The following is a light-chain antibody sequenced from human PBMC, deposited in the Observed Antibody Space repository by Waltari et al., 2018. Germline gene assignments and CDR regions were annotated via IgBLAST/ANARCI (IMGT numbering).Light chain of an antibody. CDR1: QSVSRA. CDR2: GAS. CDR3: QHYVRLPVT. V-gene: IGKV3-20*01. J-gene: IGKJ1*01. Sequence: EIVLTQSPGTLSLSTGDRVTLSCRASQSVSRALAWYQQKPGQAPRLLIYGASSRATGIPDRVRGSGSGTDFSLTISRREPEDFAVYYCQHYVRLPVTFGQGTKVEIK.